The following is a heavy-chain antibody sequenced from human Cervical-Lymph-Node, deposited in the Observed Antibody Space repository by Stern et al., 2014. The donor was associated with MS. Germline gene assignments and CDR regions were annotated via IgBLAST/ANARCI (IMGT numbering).Heavy chain of an antibody. D-gene: IGHD6-6*01. CDR2: VSWNNVII. CDR1: GFTFDDYA. J-gene: IGHJ4*02. Sequence: EVQLVQSGGGLVQPGGSLRLSCAASGFTFDDYAMPWVRQAPGKGLEWVLGVSWNNVIIGYADSVKGRFTISRDNAKNSLYLQMNSLRTEDTALYYCAKDPSSSPTDDTYYLDYWGQGTLVTVSS. CDR3: AKDPSSSPTDDTYYLDY. V-gene: IGHV3-9*01.